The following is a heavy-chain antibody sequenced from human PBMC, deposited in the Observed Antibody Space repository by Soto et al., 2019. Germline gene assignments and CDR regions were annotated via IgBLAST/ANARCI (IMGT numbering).Heavy chain of an antibody. D-gene: IGHD4-17*01. J-gene: IGHJ5*02. Sequence: SQTLSLTCAISGDSVSSNGAAWNWIRQSASRGLEWLGRTYYRSKWYNDYAVSVKSRININPDTSKSQFSLQLNSVTPEDTAVYYCARDKHDYFNRGIGFDTWGQGILVTVSS. CDR2: TYYRSKWYN. CDR1: GDSVSSNGAA. V-gene: IGHV6-1*01. CDR3: ARDKHDYFNRGIGFDT.